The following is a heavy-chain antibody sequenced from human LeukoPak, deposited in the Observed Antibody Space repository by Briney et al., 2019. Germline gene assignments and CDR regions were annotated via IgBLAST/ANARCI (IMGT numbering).Heavy chain of an antibody. Sequence: GGSLRLSCAASGFTFDDYAMHWVRQAPGKGLEWVSGISWNSGSIGYADSVKGRFTISRDNAKNTLYLQMSSLRAEDTAVYYCASSGYGSGWADYWGQGTLVTVSS. CDR3: ASSGYGSGWADY. CDR1: GFTFDDYA. V-gene: IGHV3-9*01. D-gene: IGHD2-15*01. J-gene: IGHJ4*02. CDR2: ISWNSGSI.